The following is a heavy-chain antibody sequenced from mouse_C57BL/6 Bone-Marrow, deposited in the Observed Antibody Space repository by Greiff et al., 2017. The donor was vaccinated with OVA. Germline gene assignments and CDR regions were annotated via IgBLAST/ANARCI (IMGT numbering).Heavy chain of an antibody. D-gene: IGHD1-1*01. V-gene: IGHV14-4*01. CDR2: IDPENGDT. CDR3: TTPFYGSSYVGFAY. J-gene: IGHJ3*01. Sequence: QLKESGAELVRPGASVKLSCTASGFNIKDDYMNWLKQSPEQGLEWIGWIDPENGDTAYASNFQGKATITADTSSNTAYLQLSSLRSEDTAVYYCTTPFYGSSYVGFAYWGQGTLVTVSA. CDR1: GFNIKDDY.